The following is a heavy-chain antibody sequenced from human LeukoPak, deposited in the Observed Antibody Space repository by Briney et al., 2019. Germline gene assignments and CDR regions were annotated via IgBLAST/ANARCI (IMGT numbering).Heavy chain of an antibody. CDR1: GGSISSYY. CDR3: ARGAGYYGRVDY. Sequence: PSETLSLTCTVSGGSISSYYWSWIRQPPGKRLDWIGYIYHSGSTYYNPSLKSRVTISVDRSKNQFSLNLTSVTAADTALYYCARGAGYYGRVDYWGQGTLVTVSS. J-gene: IGHJ4*02. CDR2: IYHSGST. D-gene: IGHD3-22*01. V-gene: IGHV4-59*12.